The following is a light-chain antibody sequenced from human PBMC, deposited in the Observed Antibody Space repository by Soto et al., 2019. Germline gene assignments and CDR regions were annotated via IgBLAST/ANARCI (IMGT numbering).Light chain of an antibody. CDR1: RGHSSYA. J-gene: IGLJ2*01. CDR2: VNSDGSH. Sequence: QPVLTQSPSASASLGASVKLTCTLSRGHSSYAIAWHQQQPEKGPRFLMKVNSDGSHSKGDGIPDRFSGSSSGTERYLTISSLQSEDEADYYCQTWGTGVQGVFGGGTKLTVL. V-gene: IGLV4-69*02. CDR3: QTWGTGVQGV.